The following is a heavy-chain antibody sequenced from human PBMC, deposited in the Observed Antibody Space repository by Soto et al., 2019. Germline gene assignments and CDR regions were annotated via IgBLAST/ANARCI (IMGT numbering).Heavy chain of an antibody. Sequence: NPSETLSLTCTVSGGSISSGDYYWSWIRQPPGKGLEWIGYIYYSGSTYYNPSLKSRVTISVDTSKNQFSLRLSSVTAADTAVYYCARVPPPYYYDSSGYYLDAFDIWGQGTMVTVSS. V-gene: IGHV4-30-4*01. CDR2: IYYSGST. J-gene: IGHJ3*02. D-gene: IGHD3-22*01. CDR1: GGSISSGDYY. CDR3: ARVPPPYYYDSSGYYLDAFDI.